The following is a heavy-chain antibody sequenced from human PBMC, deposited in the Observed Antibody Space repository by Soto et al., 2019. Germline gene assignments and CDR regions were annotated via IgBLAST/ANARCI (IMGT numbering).Heavy chain of an antibody. CDR3: AKVQGSGGSRKNWFDP. Sequence: GGSLRLSCAASGFTFSSYAMSWVRQAPGKGLEWVSAISGSGGSTYYADSVKGRFTISRDNSKNTLYLQMNSLRAEDTAVYYCAKVQGSGGSRKNWFDPWGQGTLVTVPQ. CDR2: ISGSGGST. J-gene: IGHJ5*02. CDR1: GFTFSSYA. V-gene: IGHV3-23*01. D-gene: IGHD2-15*01.